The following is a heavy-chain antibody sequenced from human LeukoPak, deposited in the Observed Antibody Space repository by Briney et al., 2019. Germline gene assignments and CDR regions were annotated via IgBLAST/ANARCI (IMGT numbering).Heavy chain of an antibody. CDR2: INPNSGGT. CDR1: GYTFTGYY. V-gene: IGHV1-2*02. CDR3: ARAISAHRSHRGLGDY. D-gene: IGHD3/OR15-3a*01. J-gene: IGHJ4*02. Sequence: GASVKVSCKASGYTFTGYYMHWVRQAPGQGLEWMGWINPNSGGTNYAQKFQGRVTMTRDTSISTAYMELSRLRSDDTAVYYCARAISAHRSHRGLGDYWGQGTLVTVSS.